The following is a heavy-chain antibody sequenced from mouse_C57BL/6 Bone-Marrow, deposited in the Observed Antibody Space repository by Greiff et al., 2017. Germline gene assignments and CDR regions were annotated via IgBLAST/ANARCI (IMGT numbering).Heavy chain of an antibody. D-gene: IGHD3-3*01. V-gene: IGHV5-6*02. CDR1: GFTFSSYG. J-gene: IGHJ2*01. Sequence: DVKLVESGGDLVKPGGSLKLSCAASGFTFSSYGMSWVRQTPDKRLAWVATISSGGSYTYYPDSVKGRFTISRDNAKNTLYLQMSSLKSEDTAMYYCARHRAPYFGYWGQGTILTVSS. CDR3: ARHRAPYFGY. CDR2: ISSGGSYT.